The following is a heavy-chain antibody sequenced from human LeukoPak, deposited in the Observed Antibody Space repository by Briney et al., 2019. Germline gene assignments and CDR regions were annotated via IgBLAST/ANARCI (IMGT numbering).Heavy chain of an antibody. V-gene: IGHV3-7*03. D-gene: IGHD3-22*01. J-gene: IGHJ6*02. CDR2: IKQDGGNEK. Sequence: GGSLRLSCAASGFSFNNYWMSWVRQAPGKGLEWVANIKQDGGNEKYYVDSVKGRFTISRDNAKNSLYLQMNSLRAEDTAVYYCARDLGYYDSSGYYYYYYGMDVWGQGTTVTVSS. CDR1: GFSFNNYW. CDR3: ARDLGYYDSSGYYYYYYGMDV.